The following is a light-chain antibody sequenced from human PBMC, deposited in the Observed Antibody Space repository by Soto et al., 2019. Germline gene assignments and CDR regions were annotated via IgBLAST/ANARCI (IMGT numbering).Light chain of an antibody. Sequence: DIQMTQSPSSLSASVGDRVAITCRASQSISRFLNWYQQKSGKAPSLLIYAASNLQTGVPSRFSGSGSGTVFTLTISSLQPEDFATYYCQQSFSTPRTFGQGTRVEI. J-gene: IGKJ1*01. CDR2: AAS. CDR1: QSISRF. V-gene: IGKV1-39*01. CDR3: QQSFSTPRT.